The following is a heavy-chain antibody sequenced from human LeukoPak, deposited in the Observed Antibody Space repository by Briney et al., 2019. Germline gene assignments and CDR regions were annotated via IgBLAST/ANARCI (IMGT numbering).Heavy chain of an antibody. CDR1: GFTFSSYS. CDR2: ISSSSSYI. D-gene: IGHD1-26*01. CDR3: ARDHGGSYFLEAFDI. V-gene: IGHV3-21*01. J-gene: IGHJ3*02. Sequence: GGSLRLSCAASGFTFSSYSMNWVRQAPGKGLEWVSSISSSSSYIYYADSVKGRFTISRDNAKNSLYLQMNSLRAEDTAVYYCARDHGGSYFLEAFDIWGQGTMVTVSS.